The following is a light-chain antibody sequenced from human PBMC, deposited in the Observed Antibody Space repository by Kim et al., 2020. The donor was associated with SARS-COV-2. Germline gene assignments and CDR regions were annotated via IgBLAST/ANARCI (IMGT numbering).Light chain of an antibody. CDR1: SSDVGGYNY. V-gene: IGLV2-11*01. J-gene: IGLJ2*01. Sequence: QSALTQPRSVSGSPGQSVTISCTGTSSDVGGYNYVAWYQQHPGKAPKLMIYDVSKRPSVGPDRFSGSKSGNTSSLTISGLQAEDEADYYCCSYAGSYTLGVFGGGTQLTVL. CDR3: CSYAGSYTLGV. CDR2: DVS.